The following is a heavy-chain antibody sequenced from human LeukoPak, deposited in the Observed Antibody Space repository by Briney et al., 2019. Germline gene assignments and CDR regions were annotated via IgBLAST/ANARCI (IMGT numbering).Heavy chain of an antibody. CDR1: GFTFSIYA. V-gene: IGHV3-64*01. CDR2: ITSNGGSA. CDR3: AREYCDSKTCYKTIDY. D-gene: IGHD2-2*02. Sequence: PGGSLRLSCAASGFTFSIYAMHWVRQAPGKGLEYVSAITSNGGSAYYANSVKGRFTISRDNSKNTLYLQMGSLRAEDMAVYYCAREYCDSKTCYKTIDYWGQGTPVTVSS. J-gene: IGHJ4*02.